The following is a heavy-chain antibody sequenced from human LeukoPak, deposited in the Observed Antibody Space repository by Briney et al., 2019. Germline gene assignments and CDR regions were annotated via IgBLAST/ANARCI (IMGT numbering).Heavy chain of an antibody. J-gene: IGHJ3*02. CDR2: INPNSGGT. Sequence: ASVKVSCKASGYTFTGYYMHWVRQAPGQGLEWMGWINPNSGGTNYAQKFQGRVTMTRDTSISTAYMELRSLRSDDTAVYYCAVVGDYYDSQRDDAFDIWGQGTMVTVSS. V-gene: IGHV1-2*02. CDR3: AVVGDYYDSQRDDAFDI. D-gene: IGHD3-22*01. CDR1: GYTFTGYY.